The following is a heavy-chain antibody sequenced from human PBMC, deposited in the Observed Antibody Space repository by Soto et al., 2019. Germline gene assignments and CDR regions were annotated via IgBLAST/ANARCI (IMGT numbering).Heavy chain of an antibody. CDR2: ISPDGSGK. J-gene: IGHJ4*02. CDR3: ATHENWTFGY. Sequence: GGSLRLSCAASGFTFVGSWMSWFRQAPGKGLEWVANISPDGSGKYYVDSVKGRFTISRDNAEKSLFLHMNSLRAGDTAIYYCATHENWTFGYWGQGTLVTVSS. D-gene: IGHD3-3*01. V-gene: IGHV3-7*01. CDR1: GFTFVGSW.